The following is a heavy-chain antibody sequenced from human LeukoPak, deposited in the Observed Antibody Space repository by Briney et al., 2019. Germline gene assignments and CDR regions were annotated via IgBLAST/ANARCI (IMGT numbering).Heavy chain of an antibody. V-gene: IGHV4-34*01. CDR1: GGSFSGYY. CDR3: ARAVTSSSSWYKWVNWFDP. D-gene: IGHD6-13*01. CDR2: INHSGST. J-gene: IGHJ5*02. Sequence: SETLSLTCAVYGGSFSGYYWSWIRQPPGKGLEWIGEINHSGSTNYNPSLKGRVTISVDTSKNQFSLKLSSVTAADTAVYYCARAVTSSSSWYKWVNWFDPWGQGTLVTVSS.